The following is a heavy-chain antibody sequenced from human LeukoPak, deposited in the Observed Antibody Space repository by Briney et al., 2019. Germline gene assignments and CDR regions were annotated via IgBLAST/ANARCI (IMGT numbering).Heavy chain of an antibody. D-gene: IGHD3-22*01. CDR2: ISGRGGT. CDR1: GFTFSSYA. V-gene: IGHV3-23*01. J-gene: IGHJ4*02. Sequence: GGSLRLSCAASGFTFSSYAMSWVRQAPGKGLEWVSGISGRGGTDYADSVKGRFTISRDSSKNSLYLQMNSLRAEDTAVYYCAKGRDYYYDSSGSFDSWGQGTLVTVSS. CDR3: AKGRDYYYDSSGSFDS.